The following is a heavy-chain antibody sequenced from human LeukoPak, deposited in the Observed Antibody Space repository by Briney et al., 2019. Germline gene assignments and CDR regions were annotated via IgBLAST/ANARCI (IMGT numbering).Heavy chain of an antibody. CDR3: ARLMYYSNSGSYGMDV. CDR1: GASISSYF. J-gene: IGHJ6*02. Sequence: SETLSLTCTVSGASISSYFWGWVRQPPGKGLEWIGCIYYSGSPNYSPSLKSRVTISVDTSKNQFSLRLSSVTAADTAVYYCARLMYYSNSGSYGMDVWGQGTTVTVSS. CDR2: IYYSGSP. D-gene: IGHD3-10*01. V-gene: IGHV4-59*08.